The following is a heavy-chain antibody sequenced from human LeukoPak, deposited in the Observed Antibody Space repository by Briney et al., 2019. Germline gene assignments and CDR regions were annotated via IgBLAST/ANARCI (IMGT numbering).Heavy chain of an antibody. CDR2: XXEXXRT. Sequence: SETLSLTCTVSGGXIXXYFWXWXXXPPXXXXXXXGFXXEXXRTXYNASLKSQVTISVDTSKNQFSLKLSSVTAADTAVYYCARGTIKAVAGRWGQGTLVTVSS. J-gene: IGHJ4*02. CDR3: ARGTIKAVAGR. D-gene: IGHD6-19*01. CDR1: GGXIXXYF. V-gene: IGHV4-59*01.